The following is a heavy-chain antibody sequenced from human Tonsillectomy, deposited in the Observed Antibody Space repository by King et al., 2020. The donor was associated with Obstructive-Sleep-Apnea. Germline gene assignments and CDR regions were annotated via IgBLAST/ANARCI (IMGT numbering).Heavy chain of an antibody. J-gene: IGHJ4*02. Sequence: VQLVESGGGLVKPGGSLRLSCAASGFTFSSYSMNWDRQAPGKGLEWVSSISSSSSYIYYADSVKGRFTISRDNAKNSLYLKRNSLRAEDTAVYYCARVRYGYIAAASEYWRQGTLVTVSS. D-gene: IGHD6-6*01. V-gene: IGHV3-21*01. CDR1: GFTFSSYS. CDR3: ARVRYGYIAAASEY. CDR2: ISSSSSYI.